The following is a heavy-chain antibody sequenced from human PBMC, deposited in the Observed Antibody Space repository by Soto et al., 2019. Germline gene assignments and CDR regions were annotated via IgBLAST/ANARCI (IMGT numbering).Heavy chain of an antibody. CDR3: ARDSMPTYWYFDL. Sequence: QVQLQESGPGLVKPSQTLSLTCTVSGGSISSGGYYWSWIRQHPGKGLEWIGYIYYSGSTYYNPSLKSRVTIAVDTSKNQFSLKLSSVTAADTAVYYCARDSMPTYWYFDLWGRGTLVTVSS. J-gene: IGHJ2*01. V-gene: IGHV4-31*03. D-gene: IGHD2-2*01. CDR1: GGSISSGGYY. CDR2: IYYSGST.